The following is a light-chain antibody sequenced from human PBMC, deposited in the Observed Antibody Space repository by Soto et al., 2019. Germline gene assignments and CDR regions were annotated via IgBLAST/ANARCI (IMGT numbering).Light chain of an antibody. CDR1: SSDVGNYNY. Sequence: QSVLTQPRSVSGSPGQSVTISCAGTSSDVGNYNYVSWYQQHPGKAPKLMIYDVTKRPSGVPDRFSGSKSGNTASLTISGLQAEDEADYYCSSYAISSTLYVFGTGTKVTVL. J-gene: IGLJ1*01. V-gene: IGLV2-11*01. CDR3: SSYAISSTLYV. CDR2: DVT.